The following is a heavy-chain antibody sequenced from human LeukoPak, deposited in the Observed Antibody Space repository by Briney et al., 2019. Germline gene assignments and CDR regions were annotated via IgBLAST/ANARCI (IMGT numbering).Heavy chain of an antibody. J-gene: IGHJ5*02. D-gene: IGHD2-15*01. CDR3: ARDQAATRWFDP. Sequence: SETLSLTCTVSGGSVSSGSYYWSWIRQPPGKGLEWIGYIYYSGSTNYNPSLKSRVTISADRSKNQFSLKLSSVTAADTAVYYCARDQAATRWFDPWGQGTLVTVSS. V-gene: IGHV4-61*01. CDR2: IYYSGST. CDR1: GGSVSSGSYY.